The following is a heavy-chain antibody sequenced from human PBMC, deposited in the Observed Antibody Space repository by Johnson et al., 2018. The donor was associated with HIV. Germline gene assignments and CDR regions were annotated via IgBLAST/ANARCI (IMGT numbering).Heavy chain of an antibody. Sequence: VQLVESGGGLAQPGGSLRLSCAASRFTFRIYAMTWVRQAPGKGLEWVSSISADGDSTYYADSVKGRFTISRDNPKNTFDLQMNSLRAEDTAIYYCAKGGSGTTRIRAKKGAFDIWGQGTMVPVSS. CDR1: RFTFRIYA. CDR3: AKGGSGTTRIRAKKGAFDI. V-gene: IGHV3-23*04. J-gene: IGHJ3*02. D-gene: IGHD6-19*01. CDR2: ISADGDST.